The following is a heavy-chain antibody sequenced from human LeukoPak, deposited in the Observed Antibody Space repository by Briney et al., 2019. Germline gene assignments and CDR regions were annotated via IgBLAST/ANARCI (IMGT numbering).Heavy chain of an antibody. V-gene: IGHV3-66*02. D-gene: IGHD1-26*01. Sequence: GGSLRLSCAASGFTFSSYWMSWVRQAPGKGLEWVSVIYSGGSTYYADSVKGRFTISRDNSKNTLYLQMNSLRAEDTAVYYCASSGSYSPFDYWGQGTLVTVSS. CDR3: ASSGSYSPFDY. CDR2: IYSGGST. J-gene: IGHJ4*02. CDR1: GFTFSSYW.